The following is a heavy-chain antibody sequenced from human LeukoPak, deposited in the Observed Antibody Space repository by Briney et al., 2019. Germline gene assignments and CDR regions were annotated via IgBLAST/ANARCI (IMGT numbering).Heavy chain of an antibody. Sequence: GGSLRLSCVVSGFMFGNYAMSWVRQAPGKGLEWVSAIGGSGGRTYYADSVKGRFAISRDNSENTLYLQMNSLRAEDTAVYSCSKMRDYYDSAGNDYGDSPYFFDYWGQGTLVTVSS. CDR1: GFMFGNYA. V-gene: IGHV3-23*01. D-gene: IGHD3-22*01. CDR3: SKMRDYYDSAGNDYGDSPYFFDY. J-gene: IGHJ4*02. CDR2: IGGSGGRT.